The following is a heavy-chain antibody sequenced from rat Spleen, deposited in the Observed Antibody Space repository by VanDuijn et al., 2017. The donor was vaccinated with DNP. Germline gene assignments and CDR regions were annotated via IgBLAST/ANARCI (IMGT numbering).Heavy chain of an antibody. J-gene: IGHJ2*01. V-gene: IGHV2-13*01. CDR1: GFSLSSYG. CDR3: ARDQMSYGSYSYYGYTPFDY. CDR2: IWGNGDT. D-gene: IGHD1-3*01. Sequence: QVQLKESGPVLVQASETLSLTCTVSGFSLSSYGVIWVRQPPGKGLEWMGVIWGNGDTNYNSGLKSQLGISRDTSKSQVYLKMNSLQTEDTATYYCARDQMSYGSYSYYGYTPFDYWGQGVMVTVSS.